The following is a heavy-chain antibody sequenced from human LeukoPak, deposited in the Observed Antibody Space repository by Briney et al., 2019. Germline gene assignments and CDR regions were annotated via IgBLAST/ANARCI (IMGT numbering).Heavy chain of an antibody. D-gene: IGHD2-15*01. CDR3: ARTYCSGGSCHFDY. J-gene: IGHJ4*02. Sequence: SETLSLTCTVSGGSIRSYYWSWIRQPPGKGLEWVVYIFYSGTTDSNPSLKSRVTISVDTSKNQFSLKLSSVTAADTAVYYCARTYCSGGSCHFDYWGQGTLVTVSS. V-gene: IGHV4-59*08. CDR2: IFYSGTT. CDR1: GGSIRSYY.